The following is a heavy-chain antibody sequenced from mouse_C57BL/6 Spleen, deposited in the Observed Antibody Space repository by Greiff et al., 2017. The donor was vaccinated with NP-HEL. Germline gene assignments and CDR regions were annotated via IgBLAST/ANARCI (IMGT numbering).Heavy chain of an antibody. CDR1: GFTFSSYA. CDR2: ISDGGSYT. Sequence: EVMLVESGGGLVKPGGSLKLSCAASGFTFSSYAMSWVRQTPEKRLEWVATISDGGSYTYYPDNVKGRFTISRDNAKNNLYLQMSHLKSEDTAMYYCARDRDDYAMDYWGQGTSVTVSS. CDR3: ARDRDDYAMDY. J-gene: IGHJ4*01. V-gene: IGHV5-4*01. D-gene: IGHD3-3*01.